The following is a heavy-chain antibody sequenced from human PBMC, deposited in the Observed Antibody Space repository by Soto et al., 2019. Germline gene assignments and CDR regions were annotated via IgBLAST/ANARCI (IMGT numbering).Heavy chain of an antibody. V-gene: IGHV1-46*01. CDR2: INPSGGST. CDR3: AREPITMIVVVISPDAFDI. CDR1: GYTFTSYY. J-gene: IGHJ3*02. Sequence: QVQLVQSGAEVKKPGASVKVSCKASGYTFTSYYMHWVRQAPGQGLEWMGIINPSGGSTSYAQKFQGIVSMTRDTSTSTVYMELSSLRSEDTAVYYCAREPITMIVVVISPDAFDIWGQGTMVTVSS. D-gene: IGHD3-22*01.